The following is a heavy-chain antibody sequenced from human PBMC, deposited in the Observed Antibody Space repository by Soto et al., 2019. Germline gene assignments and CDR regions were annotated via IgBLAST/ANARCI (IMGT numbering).Heavy chain of an antibody. D-gene: IGHD6-19*01. J-gene: IGHJ4*02. Sequence: QVQLVQSGAEVKKPGASVKVSCKASGSTFTGYYMHWVRQAPGQRLEWMGWINPNSGGTNYAQKFQCWVTMTRDTSISTAYMELSMLRSDDTSVYYCAVSPAGTPNTPHLDYWGQGTLVTVSS. CDR2: INPNSGGT. CDR1: GSTFTGYY. CDR3: AVSPAGTPNTPHLDY. V-gene: IGHV1-2*04.